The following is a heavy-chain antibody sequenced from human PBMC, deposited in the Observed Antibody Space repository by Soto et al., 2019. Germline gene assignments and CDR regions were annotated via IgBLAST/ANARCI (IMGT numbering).Heavy chain of an antibody. V-gene: IGHV3-13*01. CDR3: ARAYYDNSGYPLGGMDV. CDR1: GFTVSTYD. Sequence: PGGSLRLSCVGFGFTVSTYDMHWVRQNVGKGLEWVSSIGTDDDTYYLGSVRGRFTISREDAKNSLYLQMDSLRAGDTAVYYCARAYYDNSGYPLGGMDVWGQGTMGTAP. J-gene: IGHJ6*02. D-gene: IGHD3-22*01. CDR2: IGTDDDT.